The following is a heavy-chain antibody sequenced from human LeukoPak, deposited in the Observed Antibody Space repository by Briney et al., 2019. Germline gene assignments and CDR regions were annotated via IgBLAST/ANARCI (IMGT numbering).Heavy chain of an antibody. CDR1: GFTFSTYW. J-gene: IGHJ4*02. CDR2: INEDGSEK. Sequence: PGGSLRLSCAASGFTFSTYWMSWVRQAPGKGLEWVANINEDGSEKYYVDSVKGRFTISRDNAKNSLYLQMNSLRAEDTAVYYCAKSTGAYSSDHYFDYWGQGTLVTVSS. CDR3: AKSTGAYSSDHYFDY. D-gene: IGHD6-19*01. V-gene: IGHV3-7*03.